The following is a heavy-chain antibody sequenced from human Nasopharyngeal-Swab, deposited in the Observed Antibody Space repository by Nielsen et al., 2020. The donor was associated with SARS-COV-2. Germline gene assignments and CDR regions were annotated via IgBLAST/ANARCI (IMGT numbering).Heavy chain of an antibody. V-gene: IGHV3-74*01. Sequence: ESLTLSCDALGFIFIHYRSQWVRLAPGYGLLWVPCVNQDGSRTDYADSVRGRFTISRDNAKNTLYLQMNSLRVEDTAVYYCVKHQGSSSDQWGQGTLVTVS. CDR3: VKHQGSSSDQ. CDR1: GFIFIHYR. J-gene: IGHJ4*02. CDR2: VNQDGSRT.